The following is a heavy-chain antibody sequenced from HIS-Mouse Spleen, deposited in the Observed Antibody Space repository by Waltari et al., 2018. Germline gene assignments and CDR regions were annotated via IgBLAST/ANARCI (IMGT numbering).Heavy chain of an antibody. CDR3: ARGNSSSWYYYYYYGMDV. V-gene: IGHV4-34*01. J-gene: IGHJ6*02. Sequence: QVQLQQWGAGLLKPSETLSLTCAVYGGSFSGYYWIWIRQPPGKGLEWIGEINHSGSTNYNPSLKSRVTISVDTSKNQFSLKLSSVTAADTAVYYCARGNSSSWYYYYYYGMDVWGQGTTVTVSS. CDR1: GGSFSGYY. D-gene: IGHD6-13*01. CDR2: INHSGST.